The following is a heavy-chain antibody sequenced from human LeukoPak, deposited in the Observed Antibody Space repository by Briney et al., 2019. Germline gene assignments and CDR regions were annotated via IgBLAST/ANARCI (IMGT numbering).Heavy chain of an antibody. J-gene: IGHJ4*02. CDR1: GYTFTSYY. Sequence: GASVKVSCKASGYTFTSYYMHWVRQAPRQGLEWMGIINPSGGSTSYAQKFQGRVTMTRDMSTSTVYMELSSLRSEDTAVYYCARDLSFSSSSSGSYFDYWGQGTLVTVSS. CDR2: INPSGGST. CDR3: ARDLSFSSSSSGSYFDY. D-gene: IGHD6-6*01. V-gene: IGHV1-46*01.